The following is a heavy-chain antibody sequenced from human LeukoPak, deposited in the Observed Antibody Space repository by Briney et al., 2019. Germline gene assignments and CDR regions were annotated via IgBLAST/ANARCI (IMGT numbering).Heavy chain of an antibody. V-gene: IGHV1-2*06. CDR1: GYTVSGYF. Sequence: ASVKVSCKASGYTVSGYFIHWVRQAPGQGLEWMGRINPNSGGTEYAQNFQGRVTMTRDTSISASYMELNRLTSDDTAVYYCARDLSTTSNWELDYWGQGTLVTVSS. J-gene: IGHJ4*02. CDR3: ARDLSTTSNWELDY. D-gene: IGHD7-27*01. CDR2: INPNSGGT.